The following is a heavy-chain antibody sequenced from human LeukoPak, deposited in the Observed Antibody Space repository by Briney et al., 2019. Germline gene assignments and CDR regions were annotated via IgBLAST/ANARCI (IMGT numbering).Heavy chain of an antibody. CDR3: AKPSGILLITNPQS. CDR1: GFTFSSYE. Sequence: GGSLRLSCAASGFTFSSYEMNWVRQAPGKGLEWVSYISSSGSTIYYADSVKGRFTISRDNAKNSLYLQMNSLRAEDTAVYYCAKPSGILLITNPQSWGQGTPVTVSS. CDR2: ISSSGSTI. J-gene: IGHJ5*02. V-gene: IGHV3-48*03. D-gene: IGHD1-26*01.